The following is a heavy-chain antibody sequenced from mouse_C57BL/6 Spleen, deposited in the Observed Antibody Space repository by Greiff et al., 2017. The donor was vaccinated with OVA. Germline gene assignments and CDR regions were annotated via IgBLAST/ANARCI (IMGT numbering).Heavy chain of an antibody. CDR3: ARTTYDGYLDY. CDR1: GYTFTSYW. CDR2: IDPSDSYT. V-gene: IGHV1-69*01. J-gene: IGHJ2*01. D-gene: IGHD2-3*01. Sequence: QQSCKASGYTFTSYWMHWVKQRPGQGLEWIGEIDPSDSYTNYNQKFKGKSTLTVDKSSGTAYMQLSSLTSEDSAVYYCARTTYDGYLDYWGQGTTLTVSS.